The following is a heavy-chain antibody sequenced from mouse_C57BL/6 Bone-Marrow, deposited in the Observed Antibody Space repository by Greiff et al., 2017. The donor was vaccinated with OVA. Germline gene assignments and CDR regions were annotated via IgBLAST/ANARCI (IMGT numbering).Heavy chain of an antibody. CDR3: ARGTVVATDWYFDV. CDR1: GYTFTDYN. CDR2: INPNNGGT. Sequence: VQLQHSGPELVKPGASVKMSCKASGYTFTDYNMHWVKQSPGKSLEWIGYINPNNGGTNYNQKFKGKATLTVNKSSSTAYMELRSLTSEDSAVYYCARGTVVATDWYFDVWGTGTTVTVSS. D-gene: IGHD1-1*01. J-gene: IGHJ1*03. V-gene: IGHV1-22*01.